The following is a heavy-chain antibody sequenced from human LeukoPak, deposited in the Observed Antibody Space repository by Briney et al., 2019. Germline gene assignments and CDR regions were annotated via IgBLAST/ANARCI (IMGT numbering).Heavy chain of an antibody. Sequence: GGSLRLSCAASGFTFSNYNINWVRQAPGKGLEWVSFITGNSNYIYYADSVKGRFTISRDNAKNSLYLQMNSLRVEDTAVYYCARDRVSGSGSIDYWGQGTLVTVSS. J-gene: IGHJ4*02. D-gene: IGHD3-10*01. CDR3: ARDRVSGSGSIDY. V-gene: IGHV3-21*01. CDR1: GFTFSNYN. CDR2: ITGNSNYI.